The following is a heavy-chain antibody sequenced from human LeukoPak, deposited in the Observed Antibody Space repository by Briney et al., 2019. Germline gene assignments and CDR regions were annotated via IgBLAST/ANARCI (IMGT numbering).Heavy chain of an antibody. CDR1: SYSISSHYY. J-gene: IGHJ4*02. V-gene: IGHV4-38-2*02. CDR2: AYHSGST. CDR3: ARRYYYGSGSPPRG. D-gene: IGHD3-10*01. Sequence: SETLSLTCTVSSYSISSHYYWGWIRQPPGKGLEWIGSAYHSGSTYYNPSLKSRVTISVDKSKNQFSLKLSSVTAADTAVYYCARRYYYGSGSPPRGWGQGTLVTVSS.